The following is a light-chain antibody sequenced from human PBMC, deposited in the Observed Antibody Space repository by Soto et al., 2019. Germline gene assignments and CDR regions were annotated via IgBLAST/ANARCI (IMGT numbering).Light chain of an antibody. Sequence: DIQMTQSPSALSASVGDRVTITCQARQDISNYLNWYQQKPGKAPKLLIYDASNLETGVPSRFSGSGYGTDFTFTISSLQHEDIATYYCQQYDNLPLFTFGPGTKVDIK. CDR2: DAS. CDR1: QDISNY. J-gene: IGKJ3*01. CDR3: QQYDNLPLFT. V-gene: IGKV1-33*01.